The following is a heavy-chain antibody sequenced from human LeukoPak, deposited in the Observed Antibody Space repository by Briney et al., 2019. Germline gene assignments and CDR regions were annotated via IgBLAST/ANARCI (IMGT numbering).Heavy chain of an antibody. CDR3: ARDAPSRLGGYVGDYYFDY. Sequence: ASVKVSCKASGYTFTSYYMHGVRQAPGQGREWRGIINPSGGSTSYAQKFHGRVTMTMDTSTSTVYMELSSLRSEDTAVYYCARDAPSRLGGYVGDYYFDYWGQGTLVTVSS. CDR1: GYTFTSYY. CDR2: INPSGGST. D-gene: IGHD5-12*01. V-gene: IGHV1-46*03. J-gene: IGHJ4*02.